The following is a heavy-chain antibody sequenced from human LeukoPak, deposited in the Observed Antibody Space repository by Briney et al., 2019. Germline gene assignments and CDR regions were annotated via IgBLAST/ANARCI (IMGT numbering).Heavy chain of an antibody. J-gene: IGHJ2*01. CDR2: IYPGDSDT. Sequence: GESLKISCKGSGYSFTSYWIGWVRQMPGKGLEWMGNIYPGDSDTIYSPSFQGQVTLSADKSISTAYLEWGSLKASDTAMYYCARQPVPGRYFDLWGRGTLVTVSS. V-gene: IGHV5-51*01. CDR3: ARQPVPGRYFDL. CDR1: GYSFTSYW. D-gene: IGHD2-2*01.